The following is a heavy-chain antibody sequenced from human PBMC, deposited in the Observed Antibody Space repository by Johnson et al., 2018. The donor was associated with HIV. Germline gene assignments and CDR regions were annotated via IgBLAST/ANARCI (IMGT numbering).Heavy chain of an antibody. D-gene: IGHD3-16*01. CDR3: AIDMSDSAWGDAFDI. J-gene: IGHJ3*02. CDR2: INQDGSEK. V-gene: IGHV3-7*01. CDR1: GFTFSDYA. Sequence: VQLVESGGNVVQPGRSLRLSCAASGFTFSDYAMHWVRQAPGKGLEWVANINQDGSEKYYVESVKGRFTISRDNAKNSLYLQMNSLRAEDTAVYYCAIDMSDSAWGDAFDIWGQGTMVTVSP.